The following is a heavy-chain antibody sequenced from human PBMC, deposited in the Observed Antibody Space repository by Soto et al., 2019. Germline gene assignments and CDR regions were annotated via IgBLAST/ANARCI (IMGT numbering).Heavy chain of an antibody. D-gene: IGHD2-15*01. J-gene: IGHJ6*03. CDR1: GFPFSGYW. V-gene: IGHV3-7*01. Sequence: GGSLRLSCAASGFPFSGYWMGWVRQAPGMGLQWVATIKQDGNDQYYVDSVKGRFTISRDNAKNSLYLQMNSLRAEDTAVYYCARYCSGSGCLPNYYYFYTDLWGKGTTVTVSS. CDR2: IKQDGNDQ. CDR3: ARYCSGSGCLPNYYYFYTDL.